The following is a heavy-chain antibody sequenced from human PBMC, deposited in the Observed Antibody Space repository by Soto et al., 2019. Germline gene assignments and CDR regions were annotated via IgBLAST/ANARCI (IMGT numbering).Heavy chain of an antibody. D-gene: IGHD3-3*01. CDR1: GYTFTSYY. CDR2: INPSGGST. J-gene: IGHJ5*02. V-gene: IGHV1-46*03. Sequence: ASVKVSCKASGYTFTSYYMHWVRQAPGQGLEWMGIINPSGGSTSYAQKFQGRVTMTRDTSTSTVYMELSSLRSEDTAVYYCAREPGVFWRGYYDWFAPWGQGTLVTVSS. CDR3: AREPGVFWRGYYDWFAP.